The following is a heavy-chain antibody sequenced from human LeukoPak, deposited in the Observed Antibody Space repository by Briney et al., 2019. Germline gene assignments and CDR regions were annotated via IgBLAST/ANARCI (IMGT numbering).Heavy chain of an antibody. V-gene: IGHV3-30*04. CDR1: GFTFSNFA. CDR2: ISYDGSNK. D-gene: IGHD3-10*01. CDR3: AREYGSGSFDY. J-gene: IGHJ4*02. Sequence: GTSLRLSCAASGFTFSNFAMHWVRQAPGKGLEWVAVISYDGSNKYYADSVKGRFTISRDNSKNTLYLQMNSLRAEDTAVYYCAREYGSGSFDYWGQGTLVTVSS.